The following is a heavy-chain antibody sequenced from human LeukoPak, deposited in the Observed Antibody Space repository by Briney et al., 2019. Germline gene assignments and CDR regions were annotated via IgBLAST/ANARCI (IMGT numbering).Heavy chain of an antibody. CDR1: GYTFIAYY. CDR2: INPNSGGT. D-gene: IGHD1-26*01. Sequence: GASVKVSCKASGYTFIAYYLHWVRQAPGQGLEWMGWINPNSGGTNYAQKFQGRVTMTRDTSISTAYMELSRLRSDDTAVYYCAREPGQDSGSYYSEDYWGQGTLVTVSS. CDR3: AREPGQDSGSYYSEDY. J-gene: IGHJ4*02. V-gene: IGHV1-2*02.